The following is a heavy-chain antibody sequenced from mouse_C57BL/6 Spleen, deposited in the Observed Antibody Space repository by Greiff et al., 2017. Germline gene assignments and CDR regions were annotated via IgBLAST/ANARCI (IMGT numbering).Heavy chain of an antibody. D-gene: IGHD2-1*01. CDR1: GFSLTSYG. CDR2: IWGVGSS. J-gene: IGHJ3*01. V-gene: IGHV2-6*01. Sequence: VKLQESGPGLVAPSQSLSITCTVSGFSLTSYGVDWVRQSPGKGLEWLGVIWGVGSSNYNSALKSRLSISKDNSKSQVFLKMNSLQTDDTAMYYCASGDGNAFAYWGQGTLVTVSA. CDR3: ASGDGNAFAY.